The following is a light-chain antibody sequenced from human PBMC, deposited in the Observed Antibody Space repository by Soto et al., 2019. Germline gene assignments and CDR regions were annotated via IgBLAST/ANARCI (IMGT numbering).Light chain of an antibody. CDR2: ENN. V-gene: IGLV1-51*02. J-gene: IGLJ1*01. Sequence: QSLLTQPPSVSAAPGQKVTISCSGSSSNIGNNYVSWYQQLPGTAPKLLIYENNKRPSGIPDRFSGSKSGTSATLAITGLETGDEADYYCGTWDSSLSAYVFGTGTKVTVL. CDR1: SSNIGNNY. CDR3: GTWDSSLSAYV.